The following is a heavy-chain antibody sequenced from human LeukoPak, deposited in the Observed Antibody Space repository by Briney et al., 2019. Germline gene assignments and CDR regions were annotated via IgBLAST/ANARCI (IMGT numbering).Heavy chain of an antibody. CDR1: GFTFSSYA. Sequence: GGSLRLSCAASGFTFSSYAMHWVRQAPGKGLEWVAVLSYDGSNKYYADSVKGRFTISRDNAKNSLYLQMNSLRAEDTAVYYCARAWGSADYWGQGTQVTVSS. CDR2: LSYDGSNK. V-gene: IGHV3-30-3*01. D-gene: IGHD7-27*01. J-gene: IGHJ4*02. CDR3: ARAWGSADY.